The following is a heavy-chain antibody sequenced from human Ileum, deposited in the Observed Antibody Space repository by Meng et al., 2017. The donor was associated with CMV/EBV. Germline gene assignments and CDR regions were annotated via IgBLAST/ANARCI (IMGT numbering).Heavy chain of an antibody. CDR1: GFAFNAHS. D-gene: IGHD3-16*01. Sequence: GGSLRLSCAASGFAFNAHSVHWVRQFPGQGLEWVAFIRCDGSNENYADSVRGRFIISRDNSKNTLSLQMNILRPEDTAVYFCATDRAQSGGYYFDFWGQGKLVTVSS. CDR3: ATDRAQSGGYYFDF. V-gene: IGHV3-30*02. CDR2: IRCDGSNE. J-gene: IGHJ4*02.